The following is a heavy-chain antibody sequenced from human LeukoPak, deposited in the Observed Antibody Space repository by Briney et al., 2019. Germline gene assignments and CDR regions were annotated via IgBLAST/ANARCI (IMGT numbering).Heavy chain of an antibody. J-gene: IGHJ4*02. D-gene: IGHD5-24*01. CDR1: GFTFRNSA. CDR2: IVVGSGNT. Sequence: SVKVSCKASGFTFRNSAIQWVRQPRGQRLEWIGWIVVGSGNTNYAQRFQERVTITRDMSTSTAYLELSSLSSEDTAVYYCAADPGMGTSYFEYWGQGTLVTVSS. V-gene: IGHV1-58*02. CDR3: AADPGMGTSYFEY.